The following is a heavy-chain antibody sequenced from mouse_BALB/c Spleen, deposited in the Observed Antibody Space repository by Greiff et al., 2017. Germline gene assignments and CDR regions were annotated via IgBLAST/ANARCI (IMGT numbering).Heavy chain of an antibody. D-gene: IGHD2-1*01. V-gene: IGHV5-6*02. CDR3: AREAGNYVLDY. Sequence: DVMLVESGGDLVKPGGSLTLSCAASGFTFSSYGMSWVRQTPDKRLEWVATISSGGSYTYYPDSVKGRFSISRDNAKNTLYLQMSSLKSEDTAMYYSAREAGNYVLDYWGQGTTLTVPS. J-gene: IGHJ2*01. CDR2: ISSGGSYT. CDR1: GFTFSSYG.